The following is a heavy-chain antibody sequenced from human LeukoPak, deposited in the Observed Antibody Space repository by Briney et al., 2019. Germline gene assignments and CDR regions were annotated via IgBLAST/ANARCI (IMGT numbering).Heavy chain of an antibody. CDR2: ISSSGSTI. V-gene: IGHV3-48*03. J-gene: IGHJ3*02. D-gene: IGHD6-13*01. CDR1: GFTFSSYE. Sequence: GGSLRLSCAASGFTFSSYEMNWVRQAPGKGLEWVSYISSSGSTIYYADSVKGRFTISRDNAKNSLYLQMNSLRAEDTAVYYCAREGIAAASDAFDIWGQGTMVTVSS. CDR3: AREGIAAASDAFDI.